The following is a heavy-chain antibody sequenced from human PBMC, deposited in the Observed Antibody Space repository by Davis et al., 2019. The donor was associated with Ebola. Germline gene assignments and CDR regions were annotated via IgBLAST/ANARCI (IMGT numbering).Heavy chain of an antibody. J-gene: IGHJ3*02. CDR3: ARSSGPSDI. V-gene: IGHV4-61*08. CDR2: IYYSGST. D-gene: IGHD3-10*01. Sequence: SETLSLTCTVSGASVSSGAYYWSWIRQPPGKGLEWIGYIYYSGSTNYNPSLKSRVTISVDTSKNQFSLKLSSVTAADTAVYYCARSSGPSDIWGQGTMVTVSS. CDR1: GASVSSGAYY.